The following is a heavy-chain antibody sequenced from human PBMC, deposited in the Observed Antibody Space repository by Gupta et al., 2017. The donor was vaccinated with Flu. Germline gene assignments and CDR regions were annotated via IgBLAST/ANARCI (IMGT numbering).Heavy chain of an antibody. CDR1: GGTFSHHA. CDR2: IIPIFGTA. D-gene: IGHD1-7*01. Sequence: QVHLVPSGAEVKKSGSSVRVSCRVSGGTFSHHAIAWVRQAPGQGLEWMGGIIPIFGTANYAEKFQGRVTMTADKSTSTAYMEIRSLRSEDTAMYYCARLRWNFGYDMDVWGQGTTVSVSS. J-gene: IGHJ6*02. CDR3: ARLRWNFGYDMDV. V-gene: IGHV1-69*06.